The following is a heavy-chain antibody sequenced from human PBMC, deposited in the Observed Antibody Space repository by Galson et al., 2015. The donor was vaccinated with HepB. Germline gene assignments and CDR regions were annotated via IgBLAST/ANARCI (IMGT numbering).Heavy chain of an antibody. CDR2: ISAYNGNT. D-gene: IGHD3-3*01. V-gene: IGHV1-18*01. CDR1: GYTFTSYG. J-gene: IGHJ4*02. Sequence: SVKVSCKASGYTFTSYGISWVRQAPGQGLEWMGWISAYNGNTNYAQKLQGRVTMTTDTSTSTAYMELRSLRSDDTAVYYCARGGLRFLEWLLGGDYWGQGTLGTVSS. CDR3: ARGGLRFLEWLLGGDY.